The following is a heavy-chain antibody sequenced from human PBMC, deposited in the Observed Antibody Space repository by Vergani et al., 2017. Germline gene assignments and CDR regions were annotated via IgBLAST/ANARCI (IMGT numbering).Heavy chain of an antibody. D-gene: IGHD1-26*01. V-gene: IGHV3-23*04. J-gene: IGHJ6*03. Sequence: EVQMVESGGGLVKPGGSLRLSCAASGFTFSSYAMSWVRQAPGKGLEWVSAISGSGGSTYYADSVKGRFTISRDNSKNTLYLQMNSLRAEDTAVYYCARDRVGASYYYYYMDVWGKGTTVTVSS. CDR3: ARDRVGASYYYYYMDV. CDR1: GFTFSSYA. CDR2: ISGSGGST.